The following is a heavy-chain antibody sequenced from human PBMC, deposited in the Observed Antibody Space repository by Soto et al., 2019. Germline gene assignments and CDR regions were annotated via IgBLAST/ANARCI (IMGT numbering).Heavy chain of an antibody. CDR3: ARHSVENYGMDV. V-gene: IGHV4-39*01. J-gene: IGHJ6*02. Sequence: LETLSLTCTVSGGSISSSSYYWGWIRQPPGKGLEWIGSIYYSGSTYYNPSLKSRVTISVDTSKNQFSLKLSSVTAADTAVYYCARHSVENYGMDVWGQGTTVTVSS. CDR1: GGSISSSSYY. CDR2: IYYSGST.